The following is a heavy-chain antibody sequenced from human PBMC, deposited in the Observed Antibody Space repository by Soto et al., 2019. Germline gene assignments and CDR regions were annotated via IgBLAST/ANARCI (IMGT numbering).Heavy chain of an antibody. V-gene: IGHV1-3*01. Sequence: ASVKVSCKGSGYTFTTYAMHWVRQAPGQRFEWMGWINAGNDKTKYSQKFQGRVTITRDTSASTVYMELSSLRSEDTAVYYCARGDSGSYYYYYYGMDVWGQGTTVTVSS. CDR3: ARGDSGSYYYYYYGMDV. CDR1: GYTFTTYA. J-gene: IGHJ6*02. CDR2: INAGNDKT. D-gene: IGHD3-10*01.